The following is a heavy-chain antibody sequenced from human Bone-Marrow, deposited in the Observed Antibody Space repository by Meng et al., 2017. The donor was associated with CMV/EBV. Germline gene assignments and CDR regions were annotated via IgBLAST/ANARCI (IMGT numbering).Heavy chain of an antibody. CDR3: AMGATIIAAF. V-gene: IGHV1-46*01. Sequence: ASVKVSCKASGYTFTSFYMNWVRQAPGQGLEWMGIINPSGGRTRYAQKFQGRVIMTGDMSTSTVYMELSSLRSEDTAVYYCAMGATIIAAFWGQGARVTCCS. CDR2: INPSGGRT. CDR1: GYTFTSFY. D-gene: IGHD1-26*01. J-gene: IGHJ4*02.